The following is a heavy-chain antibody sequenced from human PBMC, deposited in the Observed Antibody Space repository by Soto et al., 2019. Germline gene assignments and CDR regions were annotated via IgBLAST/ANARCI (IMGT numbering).Heavy chain of an antibody. V-gene: IGHV1-69*13. CDR1: GGTFSGYA. Sequence: AASVKVSCKASGGTFSGYAISWVRQAPGQGLEWMGGIIPIFGTANYAQKFQGRVTITADESTSTAYMELSSLRSEDTAVYYCARDPDTAMRKVFDYWGQGTLVTVSS. CDR3: ARDPDTAMRKVFDY. J-gene: IGHJ4*02. CDR2: IIPIFGTA. D-gene: IGHD5-18*01.